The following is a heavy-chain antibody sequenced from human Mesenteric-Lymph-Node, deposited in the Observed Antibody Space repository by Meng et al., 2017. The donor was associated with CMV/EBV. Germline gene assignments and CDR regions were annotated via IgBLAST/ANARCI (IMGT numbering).Heavy chain of an antibody. CDR1: GGTFRRYV. J-gene: IGHJ4*02. CDR3: ARGGEENPLDF. Sequence: ASVKVSCKASGGTFRRYVINWVRQAPGQGLEWMGWISAYNGNADYAQKLQGRVTMTTDTSTSTAYVELTSLGSDDAAVYYCARGGEENPLDFWGQGTLVTVSS. V-gene: IGHV1-18*01. CDR2: ISAYNGNA. D-gene: IGHD3-10*01.